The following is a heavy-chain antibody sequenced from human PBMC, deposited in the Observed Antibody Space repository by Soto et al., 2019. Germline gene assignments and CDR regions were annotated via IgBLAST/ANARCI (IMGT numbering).Heavy chain of an antibody. D-gene: IGHD2-2*01. CDR3: ARVRYCSSTSCYPGYYYYGMDV. CDR1: GYTFTGYY. CDR2: INPNSGGT. J-gene: IGHJ6*02. V-gene: IGHV1-2*02. Sequence: GASVKVSCKASGYTFTGYYMHWVRQAPGQGLEWMGWINPNSGGTNYAQKFQDRVTMTRDTSISTAYMELSRLRSDDTAVHYCARVRYCSSTSCYPGYYYYGMDVWGQGTTVTVSS.